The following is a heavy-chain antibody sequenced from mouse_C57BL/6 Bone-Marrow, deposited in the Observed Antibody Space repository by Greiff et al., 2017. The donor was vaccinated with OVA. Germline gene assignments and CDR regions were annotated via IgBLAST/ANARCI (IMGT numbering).Heavy chain of an antibody. CDR1: GFNIKDDY. CDR3: TPVGYYYGYDEDYAMDY. V-gene: IGHV14-4*01. CDR2: IDPENGDT. Sequence: VQLQQSGAELVRPGASVKLSCTASGFNIKDDYMHWVKQRPEQGLEWIGWIDPENGDTAYASKFQGKATITADTSSNTAYLQLSSLTSEDTAVYYCTPVGYYYGYDEDYAMDYWGQGTSVTVSS. J-gene: IGHJ4*01. D-gene: IGHD2-2*01.